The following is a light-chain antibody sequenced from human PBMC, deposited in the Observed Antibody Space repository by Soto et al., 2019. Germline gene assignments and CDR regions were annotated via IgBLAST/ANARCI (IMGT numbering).Light chain of an antibody. J-gene: IGLJ3*02. CDR3: ATWDDSLNGRV. Sequence: QLVLTQPPSASGTPGQRVTISCSGSSSNIGSNTVNWYQQLPGTAPKLIMYSNNQRPSGVPDRFSGSKSATSASLAISGLQSEDEADYYCATWDDSLNGRVFGGGTKLTVL. CDR1: SSNIGSNT. V-gene: IGLV1-44*01. CDR2: SNN.